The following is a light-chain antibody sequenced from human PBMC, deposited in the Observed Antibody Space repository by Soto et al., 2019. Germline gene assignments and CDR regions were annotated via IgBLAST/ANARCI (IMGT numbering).Light chain of an antibody. CDR3: QQRSTWPRT. Sequence: EIVLTQSPATLSLSPGERATLSCRASQSVSSYLAWYQQKRGQAPRLLIYDASNRATGTPVRFSGSGSGTDFTLTISSLEPEDFAVYYCQQRSTWPRTFGPGTKVDIK. V-gene: IGKV3-11*01. CDR2: DAS. CDR1: QSVSSY. J-gene: IGKJ3*01.